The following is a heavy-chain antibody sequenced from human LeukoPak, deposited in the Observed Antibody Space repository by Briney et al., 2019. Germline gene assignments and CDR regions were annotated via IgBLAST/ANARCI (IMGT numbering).Heavy chain of an antibody. CDR2: INWNGGTT. CDR3: ARDTYCYGSGSSGGFDF. D-gene: IGHD3-10*01. J-gene: IGHJ4*02. CDR1: GFTFDDYG. V-gene: IGHV3-20*04. Sequence: GGSLRLSCAASGFTFDDYGMSWVRQAPGKGLEWVSGINWNGGTTGYADSVKGRFTISRDNAKNSLYVQMNSLRAEDTALYYCARDTYCYGSGSSGGFDFWGQGTLVTVSS.